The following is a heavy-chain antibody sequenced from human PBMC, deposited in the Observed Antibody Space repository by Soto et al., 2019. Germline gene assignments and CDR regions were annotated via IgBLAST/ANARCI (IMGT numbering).Heavy chain of an antibody. Sequence: GASVKVSCKASGGTFSSYAISWVRQAPGQGLEWMGGIIPIFGTANYAQKFQGRVTITADESTSTAYMELSSLRSEDTAVYYCARDGGSSGWFDYWGQGTLVTVS. CDR2: IIPIFGTA. V-gene: IGHV1-69*13. J-gene: IGHJ4*02. CDR1: GGTFSSYA. D-gene: IGHD6-19*01. CDR3: ARDGGSSGWFDY.